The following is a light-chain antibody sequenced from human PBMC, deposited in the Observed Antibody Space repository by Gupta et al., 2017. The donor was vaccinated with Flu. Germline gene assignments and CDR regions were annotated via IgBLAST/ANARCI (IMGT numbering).Light chain of an antibody. CDR3: QQRFTWPST. Sequence: EIVLTQSPATLSLSPGDRATLSCRASQSVGSYLAWYQQRPGQAPRLLIYDASRRATDIPARFSASGSGADFTLTISSLEPGDFAVYYCQQRFTWPSTFGQGTRLDIK. V-gene: IGKV3-11*01. CDR1: QSVGSY. J-gene: IGKJ5*01. CDR2: DAS.